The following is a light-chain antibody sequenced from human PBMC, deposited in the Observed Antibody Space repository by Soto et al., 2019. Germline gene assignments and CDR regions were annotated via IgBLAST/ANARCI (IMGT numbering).Light chain of an antibody. CDR1: LSISTE. CDR3: QQGHNWPLT. Sequence: EIAMTQSPATLSVSPGERATLSCRASLSISTELAWYQQIPGQPPSLLIYSASTRATGVPARFTGSGSGSEFTLTISGLQSGDFAIYYCQQGHNWPLTFGQGTRLEI. J-gene: IGKJ2*01. CDR2: SAS. V-gene: IGKV3-15*01.